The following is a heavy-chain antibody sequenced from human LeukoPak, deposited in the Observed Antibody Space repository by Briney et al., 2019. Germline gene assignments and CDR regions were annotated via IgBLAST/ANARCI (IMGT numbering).Heavy chain of an antibody. CDR3: ARGSSGWHSVAY. D-gene: IGHD6-19*01. V-gene: IGHV1-46*01. CDR1: GYTFTSYY. Sequence: ASVKVSCKASGYTFTSYYMHWVRQAPGQGLEWMGIINPSGGSTSYAQKFQGRVTMTSDTSTSTVYMELSSLSSEDTAVYSCARGSSGWHSVAYWGQGTMVTVSS. CDR2: INPSGGST. J-gene: IGHJ4*02.